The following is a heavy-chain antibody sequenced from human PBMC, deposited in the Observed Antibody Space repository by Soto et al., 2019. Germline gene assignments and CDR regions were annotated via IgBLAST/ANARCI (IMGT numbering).Heavy chain of an antibody. D-gene: IGHD1-26*01. V-gene: IGHV3-30-3*01. J-gene: IGHJ4*02. CDR1: GFTFSSYA. Sequence: QVQLVESGGGVVQPGRSLRLSCAASGFTFSSYAMHWVRQAPGKGLEWVAVISYDGSNKYYADSVKGRFTISRDNSKNPLYLQMNGRRAEEPAVYYCGRAGGGGATGYYFDYWGQGTLVTVSS. CDR2: ISYDGSNK. CDR3: GRAGGGGATGYYFDY.